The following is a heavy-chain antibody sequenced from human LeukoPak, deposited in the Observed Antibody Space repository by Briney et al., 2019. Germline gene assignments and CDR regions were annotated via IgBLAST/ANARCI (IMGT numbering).Heavy chain of an antibody. D-gene: IGHD2-15*01. CDR3: AREVGYCSGGSCVFDY. CDR1: GDSVSSNSAA. Sequence: SQTLSLTCAISGDSVSSNSAAWNWIRQSPSRGLEWLGRTYYRSKWYNDYAVSVKSRITINPDTSKNQFSLQLNSVTPEDTAVYYCAREVGYCSGGSCVFDYWGQGTLVTVSS. CDR2: TYYRSKWYN. V-gene: IGHV6-1*01. J-gene: IGHJ4*02.